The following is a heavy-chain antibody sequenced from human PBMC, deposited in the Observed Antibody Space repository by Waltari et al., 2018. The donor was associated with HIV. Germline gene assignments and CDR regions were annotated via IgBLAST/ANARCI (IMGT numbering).Heavy chain of an antibody. Sequence: QVHLVESGGDLVKPGGSLRLSFVASGFTFSDYYMTWIRQAPGKRLEGVSYIAVSSAYTNYGDSVKGRFTMSRDDAKKSLFLQMNSLRPEDTAVYYCARVARGLRQGTFDIWGQGTMVTVSS. CDR2: IAVSSAYT. V-gene: IGHV3-11*05. J-gene: IGHJ3*02. D-gene: IGHD4-17*01. CDR1: GFTFSDYY. CDR3: ARVARGLRQGTFDI.